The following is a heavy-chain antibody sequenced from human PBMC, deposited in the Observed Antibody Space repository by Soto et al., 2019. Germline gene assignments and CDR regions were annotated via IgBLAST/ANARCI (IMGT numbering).Heavy chain of an antibody. D-gene: IGHD2-2*01. Sequence: EVQVLESGGGSVQPGGSLRLSCAASGFTFSNFAMSWVSHAPGKGLEGVSEISGSTGTTYYADSVKGRFIISRDNSKNTVHLQMNSLRAEDTAVYYCAKDNSSSPYYMDVWGKGTAVTVSS. CDR3: AKDNSSSPYYMDV. V-gene: IGHV3-23*01. J-gene: IGHJ6*03. CDR1: GFTFSNFA. CDR2: ISGSTGTT.